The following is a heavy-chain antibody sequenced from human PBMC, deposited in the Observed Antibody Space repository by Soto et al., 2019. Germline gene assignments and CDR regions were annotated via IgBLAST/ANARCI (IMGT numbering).Heavy chain of an antibody. D-gene: IGHD2-15*01. CDR2: VYYSGST. V-gene: IGHV4-59*01. CDR3: ARVPAASSWFET. J-gene: IGHJ5*02. CDR1: GGSIFSSY. Sequence: SETLSLTCTVSGGSIFSSYWTWIRQPPGKGLEWIGNVYYSGSTNYNPSLKSRITISVDTSKNQFSLNLSSVTAADTAVYYCARVPAASSWFETGGPETLVTVSS.